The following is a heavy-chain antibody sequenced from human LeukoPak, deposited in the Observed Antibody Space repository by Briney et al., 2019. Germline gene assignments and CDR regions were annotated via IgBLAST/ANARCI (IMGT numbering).Heavy chain of an antibody. J-gene: IGHJ4*02. D-gene: IGHD3-3*01. CDR2: ISSSGSTI. V-gene: IGHV3-11*04. CDR3: ARVGTIFGVVMYYFDY. Sequence: PGGSLRLSCAASGFTFSDYYMSWIRQAPGKGLEWVSYISSSGSTIYYADPVKGRFTISRDNAKNSLYLQMNSLRAEDTAVYYCARVGTIFGVVMYYFDYWGQGTLVTVSP. CDR1: GFTFSDYY.